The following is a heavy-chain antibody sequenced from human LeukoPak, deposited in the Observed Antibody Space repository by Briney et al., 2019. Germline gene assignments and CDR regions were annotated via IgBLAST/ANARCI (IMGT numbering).Heavy chain of an antibody. Sequence: PSQTLSLTCTVSGGSISSGGYYWSWIRQPPGKGLEWIGYIYHSGSTYYNPSLKSRVTISVDTSKNQFSLKLSSVTAADTAVYYCARRSPSYYYGMDVWGQGTTVTVSS. CDR2: IYHSGST. J-gene: IGHJ6*02. V-gene: IGHV4-30-2*01. CDR1: GGSISSGGYY. CDR3: ARRSPSYYYGMDV.